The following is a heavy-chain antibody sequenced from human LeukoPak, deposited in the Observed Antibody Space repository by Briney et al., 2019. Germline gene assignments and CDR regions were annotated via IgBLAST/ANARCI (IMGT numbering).Heavy chain of an antibody. CDR2: ISNTGSYT. CDR3: ARHGYDGFDM. J-gene: IGHJ3*02. Sequence: GGSLRLSCAASGFTFSSYNMNWVRQAPGKGLEWVSFISNTGSYTYYTDSLKGRFTISRDNAKNSMYLQMNSLKAEDTAVYYCARHGYDGFDMWGQGTMVTVSS. V-gene: IGHV3-21*01. D-gene: IGHD6-13*01. CDR1: GFTFSSYN.